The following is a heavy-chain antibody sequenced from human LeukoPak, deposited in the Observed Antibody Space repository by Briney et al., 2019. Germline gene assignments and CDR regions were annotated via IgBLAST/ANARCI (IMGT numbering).Heavy chain of an antibody. CDR1: GFTFGDYA. D-gene: IGHD3-10*01. V-gene: IGHV3-49*03. CDR2: IRSKAYGGTT. J-gene: IGHJ4*02. Sequence: PGGSLRLSCTASGFTFGDYAMSWFRQAPGKGLEWVGFIRSKAYGGTTEYAASVKGRFTISRDDSKNTLYLQMNSLKTEDTAVYYCLGRITMVRGAHDYWGQGTLVTVSS. CDR3: LGRITMVRGAHDY.